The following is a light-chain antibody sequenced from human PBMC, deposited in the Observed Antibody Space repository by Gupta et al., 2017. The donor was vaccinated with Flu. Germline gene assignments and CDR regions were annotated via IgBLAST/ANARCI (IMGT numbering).Light chain of an antibody. V-gene: IGLV2-14*03. J-gene: IGLJ3*02. CDR3: SSYTSRSTWV. CDR1: SSDIGGYNY. Sequence: QSALTQLASVSESPGQSITIPCTGTSSDIGGYNYVSWYQQHPGKTPKLIIYDVNSRPSGISNHFSGSKSGNTASLTISGLQAEDEADYYCSSYTSRSTWVFGGGTKLTVL. CDR2: DVN.